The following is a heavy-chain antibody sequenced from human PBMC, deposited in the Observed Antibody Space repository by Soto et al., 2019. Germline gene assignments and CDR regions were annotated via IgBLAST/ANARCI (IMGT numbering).Heavy chain of an antibody. V-gene: IGHV3-9*01. J-gene: IGHJ4*02. CDR3: AKDIEAAAGYYFDY. CDR1: GFTFDDYA. Sequence: VQLVESGGGLVQPGRSLRLSCAASGFTFDDYAMHWVRQAPGKGLEWVSGISWNSGSIGYADSVKGRFTISRDNAKNSLYLQMNSLRAEDTALYYCAKDIEAAAGYYFDYWGQGTLVTVSS. D-gene: IGHD6-13*01. CDR2: ISWNSGSI.